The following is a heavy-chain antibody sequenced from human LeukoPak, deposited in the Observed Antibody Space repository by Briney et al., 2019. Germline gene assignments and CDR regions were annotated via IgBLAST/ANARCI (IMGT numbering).Heavy chain of an antibody. CDR1: GFTFNDHA. V-gene: IGHV3-9*01. Sequence: PGRSLRLSCAASGFTFNDHAMYWVRQPPGKGLEWVSGINWNSDKIGYADSVKGRFTISRDDAKNSLFLQMNSLRAEDTALYYCASASYYYDTTGLAGVDIWGLGTRVTVSS. D-gene: IGHD3-22*01. J-gene: IGHJ3*02. CDR2: INWNSDKI. CDR3: ASASYYYDTTGLAGVDI.